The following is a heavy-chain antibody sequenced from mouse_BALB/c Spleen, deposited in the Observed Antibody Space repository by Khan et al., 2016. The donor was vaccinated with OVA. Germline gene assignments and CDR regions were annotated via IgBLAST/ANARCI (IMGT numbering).Heavy chain of an antibody. CDR3: AREGGAGFPY. V-gene: IGHV1-77*01. CDR2: IYPGSGNT. J-gene: IGHJ3*01. Sequence: VQLVESGAELARPGASVKLSCKASGYTFTDYNINWVKQRTGQGLEWIGEIYPGSGNTYYNEKFKGKATLTADKSSSTAYMQLSSLTSEDSAVYFCAREGGAGFPYWGQGTLVTVSA. CDR1: GYTFTDYN.